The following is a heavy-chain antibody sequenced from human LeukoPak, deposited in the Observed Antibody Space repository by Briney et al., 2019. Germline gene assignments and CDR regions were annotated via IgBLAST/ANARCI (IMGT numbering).Heavy chain of an antibody. D-gene: IGHD6-19*01. CDR2: INSDGSST. CDR3: ARVTVSGWYTALDY. CDR1: GFTFNNYW. Sequence: GGSLRLSCEASGFTFNNYWMHWVRQVPGEGLVWVSHINSDGSSTSYADSVKGRFTVSRDNAKNTLYLLMSNLRAEDTAVYYCARVTVSGWYTALDYWGQGTMVTVSS. J-gene: IGHJ4*02. V-gene: IGHV3-74*01.